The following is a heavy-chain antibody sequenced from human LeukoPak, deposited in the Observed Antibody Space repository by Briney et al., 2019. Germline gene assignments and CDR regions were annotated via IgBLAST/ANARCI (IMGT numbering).Heavy chain of an antibody. Sequence: LSLTCTVSGYSISSGYYWGWIRQPPGKGLEWVSYISSSGSTIYYVDSVKGRFTISRDNAKNSLYLQMNSLRAEDTAVYYCARELEEYYYDSSGYYHYGMDVWGQGTTVTVSS. CDR2: ISSSGSTI. CDR3: ARELEEYYYDSSGYYHYGMDV. D-gene: IGHD3-22*01. CDR1: GYSISSGYY. J-gene: IGHJ6*02. V-gene: IGHV3-11*01.